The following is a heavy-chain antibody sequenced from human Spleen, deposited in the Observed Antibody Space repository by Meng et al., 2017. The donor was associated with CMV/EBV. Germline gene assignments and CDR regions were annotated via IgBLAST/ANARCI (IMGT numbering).Heavy chain of an antibody. CDR1: GYTFTTYD. J-gene: IGHJ4*02. CDR2: IIPILGIA. Sequence: SVKVSCKASGYTFTTYDINWVRQAPGQGLEWMGRIIPILGIANYAQKFQGRVTITADKSTSTAYMELSSLRSEDTAVYYCASDFWSGYYRSYYFDYWGQGTLVTVSS. D-gene: IGHD3-3*01. CDR3: ASDFWSGYYRSYYFDY. V-gene: IGHV1-69*04.